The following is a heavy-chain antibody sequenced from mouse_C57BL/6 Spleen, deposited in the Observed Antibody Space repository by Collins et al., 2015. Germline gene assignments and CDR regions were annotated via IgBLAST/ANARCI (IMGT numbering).Heavy chain of an antibody. CDR3: APITTIVGGFTMDY. J-gene: IGHJ4*01. CDR2: IHPNSGNT. D-gene: IGHD1-1*01. V-gene: IGHV1-64*01. CDR1: GYTFTNNW. Sequence: QVQLQQPGAELVKPGASVKLSCKASGYTFTNNWMHWVKQRPGQGLEWIGMIHPNSGNTNYHERFKSRAALTVDKSSSTAYMQLSSLTSEDSAVYYCAPITTIVGGFTMDYWGQGTSVTVSS.